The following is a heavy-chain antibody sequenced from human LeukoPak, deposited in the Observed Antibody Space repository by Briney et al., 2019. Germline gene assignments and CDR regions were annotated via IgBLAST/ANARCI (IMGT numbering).Heavy chain of an antibody. CDR1: GYTFTGYY. V-gene: IGHV1-2*02. Sequence: ASVKVSCKASGYTFTGYYMLWVRQAPGQGLEWMGWINPNSGGTNYAQKFQGRVTMTRDTSISTAYMELSRLRSDDTAVYYCARVLLWFGDSYGMDVWGQGTTVTVSS. D-gene: IGHD3-10*01. J-gene: IGHJ6*02. CDR2: INPNSGGT. CDR3: ARVLLWFGDSYGMDV.